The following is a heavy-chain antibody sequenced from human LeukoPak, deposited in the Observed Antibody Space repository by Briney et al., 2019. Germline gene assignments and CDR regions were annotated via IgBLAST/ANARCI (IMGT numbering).Heavy chain of an antibody. CDR1: GGSISSYY. CDR3: ASVVRYCSGGSCPR. V-gene: IGHV4-34*01. CDR2: INHSGST. Sequence: PSETLSLTCTVSGGSISSYYWSWIRQPPGKGLEWIGEINHSGSTNYNPSLKSRVTISVDTSKNQFSLKLSSVTAADTAVYYCASVVRYCSGGSCPRWGQGTLVTVSS. D-gene: IGHD2-15*01. J-gene: IGHJ4*02.